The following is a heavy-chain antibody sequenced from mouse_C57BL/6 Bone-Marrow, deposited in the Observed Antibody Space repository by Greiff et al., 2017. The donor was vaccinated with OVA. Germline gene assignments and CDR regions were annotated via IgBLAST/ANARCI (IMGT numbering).Heavy chain of an antibody. Sequence: EVKVEESGGGLVKPGGSLKLSCAASGFTFSSYTMSWVRQTPEKRLEWVATISGGGGNTYYPDSVKGRFTISRDNAKNTLYLQMSSLRSEDTALYYCARSYGSSYYAMDYWGQGTSVTVSS. CDR2: ISGGGGNT. V-gene: IGHV5-9*01. CDR3: ARSYGSSYYAMDY. D-gene: IGHD1-1*01. J-gene: IGHJ4*01. CDR1: GFTFSSYT.